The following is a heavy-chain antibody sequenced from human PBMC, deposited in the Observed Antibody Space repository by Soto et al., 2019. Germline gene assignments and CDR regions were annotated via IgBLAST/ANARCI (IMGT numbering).Heavy chain of an antibody. CDR3: ARGGLRITMVRGVAPTNWFDP. Sequence: QVQLQQWGAGLLKPSETLSLTCAVYGGSFSGYYWSWIRQAPGKGLEWIGEINHSGSTNYNPSLKSRVTISVDTSKNQFSLKLSSVTAADTAVYYCARGGLRITMVRGVAPTNWFDPWGQGTLVTVSS. CDR1: GGSFSGYY. J-gene: IGHJ5*02. V-gene: IGHV4-34*01. CDR2: INHSGST. D-gene: IGHD3-10*01.